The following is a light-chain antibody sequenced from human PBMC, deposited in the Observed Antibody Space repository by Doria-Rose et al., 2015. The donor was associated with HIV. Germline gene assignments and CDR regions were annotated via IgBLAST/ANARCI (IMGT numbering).Light chain of an antibody. CDR3: QQYNSYSPRT. Sequence: DIQLTQSPSTLSASVGDSVTITCRASQSITRWLAWHQQQPGKAPKLLIYKASLLESGVPSRFSGSGSGTEFTLTISSLQPDDFATYYCQQYNSYSPRTFGPGTKLEIK. CDR2: KAS. CDR1: QSITRW. V-gene: IGKV1-5*03. J-gene: IGKJ2*01.